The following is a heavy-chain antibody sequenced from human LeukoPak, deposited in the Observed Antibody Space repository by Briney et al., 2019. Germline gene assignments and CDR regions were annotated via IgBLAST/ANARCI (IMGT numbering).Heavy chain of an antibody. CDR3: ARDYTLTMVRGVKGYYYYMDV. CDR1: GYTFTSYA. CDR2: INTNTGNP. J-gene: IGHJ6*03. D-gene: IGHD3-10*01. Sequence: ASVKVSCKASGYTFTSYAMNWERQAPGQGLEWMGWINTNTGNPTYAQGFTGRFVFSLDTSVSTAYLQISSLKAEDTAVYYCARDYTLTMVRGVKGYYYYMDVWGKGTTVTVSS. V-gene: IGHV7-4-1*02.